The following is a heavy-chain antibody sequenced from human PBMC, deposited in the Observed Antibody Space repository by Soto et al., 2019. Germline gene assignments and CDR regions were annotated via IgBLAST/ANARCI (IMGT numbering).Heavy chain of an antibody. Sequence: ASVKVSSKASGYTFTGYYMHWVRQAPGQQLEWMGWFNPHSGGTKYAQKFQGWVTTTRDTSISTAYMELSRLRSHDTAVDYCARGCWGSNYNVCWLDSWGQGTLVAVCS. J-gene: IGHJ5*01. D-gene: IGHD3-10*01. CDR2: FNPHSGGT. CDR1: GYTFTGYY. CDR3: ARGCWGSNYNVCWLDS. V-gene: IGHV1-2*04.